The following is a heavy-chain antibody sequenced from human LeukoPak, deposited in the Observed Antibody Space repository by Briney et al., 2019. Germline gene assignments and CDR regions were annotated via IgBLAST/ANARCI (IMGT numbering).Heavy chain of an antibody. Sequence: GGSLRLSCAASGFTFSSYEMNWVRQAPGKGLEWVSYISSSGSTIYYADSVKGRFTISRDNAKNSLYLQMNSLRAEDTAVYYCARSSGRGTYYYYGMHVWGQGTTVTVSS. V-gene: IGHV3-48*03. CDR1: GFTFSSYE. J-gene: IGHJ6*02. CDR2: ISSSGSTI. D-gene: IGHD3-10*01. CDR3: ARSSGRGTYYYYGMHV.